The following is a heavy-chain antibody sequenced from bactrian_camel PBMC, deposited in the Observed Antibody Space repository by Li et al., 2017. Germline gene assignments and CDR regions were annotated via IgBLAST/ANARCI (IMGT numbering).Heavy chain of an antibody. V-gene: IGHV3S53*01. Sequence: HVQLVESGGGAVQAGGSLNLSCTASSNEYRTYCMAWFRQVPGKDREGVATIDLEGNTKYADFVKGRFFISRDYTKTNLFLQMNSLKSEDSATYYCAADGPRTVAAVTSLNAQVYNYWGQGTQVTVS. J-gene: IGHJ4*01. CDR2: IDLEGNT. CDR3: AADGPRTVAAVTSLNAQVYNY. CDR1: SNEYRTYC. D-gene: IGHD6*01.